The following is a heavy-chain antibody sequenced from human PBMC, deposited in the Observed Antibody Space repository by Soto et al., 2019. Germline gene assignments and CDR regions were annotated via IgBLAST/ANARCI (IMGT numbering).Heavy chain of an antibody. J-gene: IGHJ6*03. V-gene: IGHV3-23*01. D-gene: IGHD2-2*01. CDR3: AKVPYCSSTSCPEPDYYYYYMDV. Sequence: GGSLRLSCAASGFTFSSYAMSWVRQAPGKGLEWVSAISGSGGSTYYADSVKGRFTISRDNSKNTLHLQMNSLRAEDTAVYYCAKVPYCSSTSCPEPDYYYYYMDVWGKGTTVTVSS. CDR1: GFTFSSYA. CDR2: ISGSGGST.